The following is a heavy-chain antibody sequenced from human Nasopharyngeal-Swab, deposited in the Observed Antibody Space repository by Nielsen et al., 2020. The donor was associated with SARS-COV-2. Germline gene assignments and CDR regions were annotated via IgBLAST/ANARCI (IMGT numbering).Heavy chain of an antibody. D-gene: IGHD6-13*01. V-gene: IGHV4-39*01. CDR2: IYYSGST. CDR3: ARLDVSAAGRDY. J-gene: IGHJ4*02. Sequence: RQDPGKGLEWIGSIYYSGSTYYNPSLKSRVTISVDTSKNQFSLKLSSVTAADTAVYYCARLDVSAAGRDYWGQGTLVTVSS.